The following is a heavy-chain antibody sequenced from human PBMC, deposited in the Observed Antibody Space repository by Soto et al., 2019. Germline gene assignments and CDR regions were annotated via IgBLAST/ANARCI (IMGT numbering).Heavy chain of an antibody. CDR2: IKSKTDGGTT. D-gene: IGHD6-19*01. V-gene: IGHV3-15*01. Sequence: GGSLRLSCAASGFTFSNAWMSWVRQAPGKGLEWVGRIKSKTDGGTTDFAAPVNGRSTSSRDDSKNTLYLQMNSLKTEDTAAYYCTTDLKPWLVPLYLWGQGPLVAFAS. CDR1: GFTFSNAW. CDR3: TTDLKPWLVPLYL. J-gene: IGHJ5*02.